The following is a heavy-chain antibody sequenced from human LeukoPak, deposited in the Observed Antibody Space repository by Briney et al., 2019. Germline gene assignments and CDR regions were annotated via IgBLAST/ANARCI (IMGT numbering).Heavy chain of an antibody. CDR2: ISGAGGSI. V-gene: IGHV3-23*01. CDR1: GFAFSGYV. Sequence: PGGSLRLSCVGSGFAFSGYVMSWVRQAPGKGLEWVSGISGAGGSIFTSGSVKGRFMSSRDNSKRTLFLQMDNLRVDDTAVYYCAKDRVRDYGDYANPKALDLWGQGTLVTVSS. CDR3: AKDRVRDYGDYANPKALDL. J-gene: IGHJ3*01. D-gene: IGHD4-17*01.